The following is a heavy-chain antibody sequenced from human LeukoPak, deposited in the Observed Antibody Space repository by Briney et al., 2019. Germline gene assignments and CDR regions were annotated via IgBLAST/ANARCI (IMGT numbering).Heavy chain of an antibody. CDR3: ARAYYYDSSGYYSYYFDY. J-gene: IGHJ4*02. CDR1: GYTFTSYY. D-gene: IGHD3-22*01. Sequence: ATVTVSCKASGYTFTSYYMHWVRQAPGQGLEWMGIINPSGGSTSYAQKFQGRVTMTRDMSTSTVYMELSSLRSEDTAVYYCARAYYYDSSGYYSYYFDYWGQGTLVTVSS. CDR2: INPSGGST. V-gene: IGHV1-46*01.